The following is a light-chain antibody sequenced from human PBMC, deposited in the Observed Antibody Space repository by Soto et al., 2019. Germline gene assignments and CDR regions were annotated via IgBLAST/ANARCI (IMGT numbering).Light chain of an antibody. J-gene: IGKJ1*01. CDR1: QSISSW. CDR3: QQYNIYSWT. CDR2: DTS. V-gene: IGKV1-5*01. Sequence: DIQMTQSPSTLSSSVGDRVTITCWASQSISSWLAWYQQRPGQAPKLLIYDTSSLQSWVPSRFSGSGSGTEFTLTISSLQPDDIATYYCQQYNIYSWTFGQGTIVDIK.